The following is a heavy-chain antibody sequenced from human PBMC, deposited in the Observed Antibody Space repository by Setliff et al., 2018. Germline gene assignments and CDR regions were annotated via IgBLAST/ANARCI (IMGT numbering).Heavy chain of an antibody. Sequence: GESLKISCQGSGYSFTSYWIGWVRPMPGKGLEWMGIIYPGGSDTRYSPSFQGQVTISADKSISTAYLQWSSLKASDTAMYYCARRPGYSSGPFDYWGQGTLVTVSS. D-gene: IGHD6-19*01. CDR2: IYPGGSDT. V-gene: IGHV5-51*01. CDR3: ARRPGYSSGPFDY. J-gene: IGHJ4*02. CDR1: GYSFTSYW.